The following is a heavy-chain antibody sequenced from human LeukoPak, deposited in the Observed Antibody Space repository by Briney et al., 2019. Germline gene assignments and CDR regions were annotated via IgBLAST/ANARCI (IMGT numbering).Heavy chain of an antibody. CDR3: ARDKNWGSGAFDI. CDR1: GFTFSSYS. V-gene: IGHV3-21*01. J-gene: IGHJ3*02. CDR2: ISISSSYL. D-gene: IGHD7-27*01. Sequence: GSLRLSCAASGFTFSSYSIIWVRQAPGKGLEWVPFISISSSYLYYADSVKGRFTISRDNAKNSLYLQMNSLRAEDTAVYYCARDKNWGSGAFDIWGQGTMVTVSS.